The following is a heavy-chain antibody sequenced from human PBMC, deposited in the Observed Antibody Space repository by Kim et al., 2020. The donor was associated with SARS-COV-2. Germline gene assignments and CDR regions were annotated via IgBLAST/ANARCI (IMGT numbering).Heavy chain of an antibody. D-gene: IGHD6-19*01. CDR3: ARDRVAVAWYYGMDV. V-gene: IGHV4-59*13. CDR1: GGSISSYY. CDR2: IYYSGST. Sequence: SETLSLTCTVSGGSISSYYWSWIRQPPGKGLEWIGYIYYSGSTNYNPSLKSRVTISVDTSKNQFSLKLSSVTAADTAVYYCARDRVAVAWYYGMDVWGQGTTVTVSS. J-gene: IGHJ6*02.